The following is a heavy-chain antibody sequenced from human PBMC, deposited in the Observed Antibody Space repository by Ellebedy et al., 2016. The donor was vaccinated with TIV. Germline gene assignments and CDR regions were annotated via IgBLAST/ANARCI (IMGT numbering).Heavy chain of an antibody. V-gene: IGHV3-23*01. D-gene: IGHD3-10*01. CDR1: GFTLSSNS. CDR2: ISGGGTTT. Sequence: PGGSLRLSCAVSGFTLSSNSMSWVRQAPGEGLEWVSAISGGGTTTYYAASVKGRFTIPRDNSKDTLYLQMSSLRTEDTAVYYCAKPYGSGSYFPHSFDSWGQGTLVTVSS. J-gene: IGHJ4*02. CDR3: AKPYGSGSYFPHSFDS.